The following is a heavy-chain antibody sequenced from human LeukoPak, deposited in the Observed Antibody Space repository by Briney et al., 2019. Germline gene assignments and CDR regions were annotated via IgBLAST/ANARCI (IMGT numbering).Heavy chain of an antibody. Sequence: GGSLRLSCAASGFTFSSYWMSWVRQAPGKGLEWVANIKQDGSEKYYVDSVKGRFTISRDNAKNSLYLQMNSLRAEDTAVYYCARDDGILRVITRFDYWGQGTLVTVSS. J-gene: IGHJ4*02. V-gene: IGHV3-7*01. D-gene: IGHD3-22*01. CDR3: ARDDGILRVITRFDY. CDR1: GFTFSSYW. CDR2: IKQDGSEK.